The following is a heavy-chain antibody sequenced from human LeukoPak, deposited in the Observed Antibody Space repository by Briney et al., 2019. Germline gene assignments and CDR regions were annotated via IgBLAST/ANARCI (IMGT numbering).Heavy chain of an antibody. Sequence: ASVKVSFKASGYTFTGYYMHWVRQAPGQGLEWMGWINPNSGGTNYAQKFQGRVTMTRDTSISTVYMELSRLRSDDTAVYYCARDSYYDILTGYLYYFDYWGQGTLVTVSS. D-gene: IGHD3-9*01. CDR3: ARDSYYDILTGYLYYFDY. CDR2: INPNSGGT. V-gene: IGHV1-2*02. CDR1: GYTFTGYY. J-gene: IGHJ4*02.